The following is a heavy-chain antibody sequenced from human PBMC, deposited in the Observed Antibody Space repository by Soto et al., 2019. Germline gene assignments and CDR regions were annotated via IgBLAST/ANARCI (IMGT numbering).Heavy chain of an antibody. Sequence: PGGSLRLSCAAYGFSVSSHYMNWVRQAPGKGLEWVSIIYSGGRTYYADYVRGRFTISRDNSKNTLYLQMNSLRAEDTAVYYCARGGRSCYSVNYYALDVCGQGTSVTVSS. D-gene: IGHD2-21*01. CDR3: ARGGRSCYSVNYYALDV. V-gene: IGHV3-53*01. J-gene: IGHJ6*02. CDR1: GFSVSSHY. CDR2: IYSGGRT.